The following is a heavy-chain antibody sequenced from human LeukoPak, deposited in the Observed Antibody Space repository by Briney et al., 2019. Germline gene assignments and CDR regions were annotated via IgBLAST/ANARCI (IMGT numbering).Heavy chain of an antibody. V-gene: IGHV4-61*02. CDR2: IYASGST. Sequence: PSETLSLTCTVSGGSISSDNYYWSWIRQPAGKGLEWIGRIYASGSTNYNPSFKSRVTISVDTSKNQFSLWLSSVTAADTAVYYCARTPRGYYELYYFDYWGQGTLVTVSS. CDR1: GGSISSDNYY. CDR3: ARTPRGYYELYYFDY. J-gene: IGHJ4*02. D-gene: IGHD3-3*01.